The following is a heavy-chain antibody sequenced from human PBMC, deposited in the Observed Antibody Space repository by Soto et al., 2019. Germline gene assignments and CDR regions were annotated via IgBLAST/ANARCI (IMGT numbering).Heavy chain of an antibody. Sequence: GESLKISCRGSGYNYNLHWISWVRQKPGRGLEWMGIIYPGDSDTRYNPSFQGQVTISVDKSINTAYLQWGSLEASDTATYYCARHLRSYDFFQYYYGIDVWGQGSTVTVSS. J-gene: IGHJ6*02. CDR1: GYNYNLHW. CDR2: IYPGDSDT. CDR3: ARHLRSYDFFQYYYGIDV. D-gene: IGHD3-16*01. V-gene: IGHV5-51*01.